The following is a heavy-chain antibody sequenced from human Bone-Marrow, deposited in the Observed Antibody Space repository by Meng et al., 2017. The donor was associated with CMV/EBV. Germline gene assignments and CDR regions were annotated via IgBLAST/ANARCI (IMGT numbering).Heavy chain of an antibody. CDR3: VVMYSSRWYNSY. Sequence: KVSCKASGYSFTSYWIGWVRQMPGKGLEWMGLIYPGDSKTRYSPSFQGQVTISADRYISTAYLQWSSLRASDTAIYYCVVMYSSRWYNSYWGLGTQVTVSS. CDR2: IYPGDSKT. J-gene: IGHJ4*02. CDR1: GYSFTSYW. V-gene: IGHV5-51*01. D-gene: IGHD6-13*01.